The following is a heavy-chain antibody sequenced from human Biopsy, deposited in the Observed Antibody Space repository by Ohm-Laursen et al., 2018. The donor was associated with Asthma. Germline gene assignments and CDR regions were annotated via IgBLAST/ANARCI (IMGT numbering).Heavy chain of an antibody. CDR1: GGTFNTYV. J-gene: IGHJ4*02. CDR2: INSVFGTT. V-gene: IGHV1-69*13. D-gene: IGHD2-2*01. CDR3: ARKAGSCISRTCYSLDF. Sequence: SVQVSCKSLGGTFNTYVIGWVRQAPGQGLEWMGGINSVFGTTTYPQKFQDRVTITADDSMSTVYMELSSLRSEDTAVYYCARKAGSCISRTCYSLDFWGQGTLVTVSS.